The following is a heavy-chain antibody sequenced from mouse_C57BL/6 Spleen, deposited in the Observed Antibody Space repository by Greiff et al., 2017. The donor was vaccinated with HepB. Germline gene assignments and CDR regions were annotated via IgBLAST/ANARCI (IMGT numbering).Heavy chain of an antibody. J-gene: IGHJ2*01. CDR2: IDPSDSYT. CDR3: ARNCDYFDY. V-gene: IGHV1-69*01. CDR1: GYTFTSYW. D-gene: IGHD4-1*01. Sequence: VQLQQSGAELVMPGASVKLSCKASGYTFTSYWMHWVKQRPGQGLEWIGEIDPSDSYTNYNQKFKGKSTLTVDKSSSTAYMQLSSLTSEDSAVYYCARNCDYFDYWGQGTTLTVSS.